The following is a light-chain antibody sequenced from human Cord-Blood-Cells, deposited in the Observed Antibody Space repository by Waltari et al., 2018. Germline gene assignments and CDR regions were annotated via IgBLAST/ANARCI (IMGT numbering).Light chain of an antibody. V-gene: IGKV1-NL1*01. CDR3: QQYYSTPPWT. J-gene: IGKJ1*01. CDR1: QGISNS. Sequence: DIQMTQSPSSLSASVGDRVTITCRASQGISNSLAWYQQKPGKAPKLLLYAASRLESGVPSRCSCSGSGTDYTLTISSLQPEDFATYYCQQYYSTPPWTFGQGTKVEIK. CDR2: AAS.